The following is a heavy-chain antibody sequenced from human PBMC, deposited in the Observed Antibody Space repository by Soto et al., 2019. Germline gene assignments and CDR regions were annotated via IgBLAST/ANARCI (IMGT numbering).Heavy chain of an antibody. CDR3: ARGRIVVVPAAILPTD. J-gene: IGHJ4*02. Sequence: SETLSLTCTVSGGSISSSSYYWGWIRQPPGKGLEWIGSIYYSGSTYYNPSLKSRVTISVDTSKNQFSLKLSSVTAADTAVYYCARGRIVVVPAAILPTDWGQGTLVTVSS. CDR2: IYYSGST. V-gene: IGHV4-39*01. D-gene: IGHD2-2*02. CDR1: GGSISSSSYY.